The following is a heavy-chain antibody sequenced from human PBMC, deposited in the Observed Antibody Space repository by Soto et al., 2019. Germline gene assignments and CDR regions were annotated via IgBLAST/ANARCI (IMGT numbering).Heavy chain of an antibody. D-gene: IGHD6-13*01. CDR3: ASIAAADSLALDY. Sequence: QVQLVESGGGVVQPGRSLRLSCAASGFTFSSYGMHWVRQAPGKGLEWVAVIWYDGSNKYYADSVKGRFTISRDNSKNTLYLQMNSLRAEDTAVYYCASIAAADSLALDYWGQGTLVTVSS. CDR1: GFTFSSYG. V-gene: IGHV3-33*01. CDR2: IWYDGSNK. J-gene: IGHJ4*02.